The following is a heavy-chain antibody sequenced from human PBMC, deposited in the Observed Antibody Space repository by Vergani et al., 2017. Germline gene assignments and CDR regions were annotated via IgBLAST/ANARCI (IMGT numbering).Heavy chain of an antibody. CDR3: ARSLGVVPAAGDY. D-gene: IGHD2-2*01. V-gene: IGHV3-33*01. Sequence: QVQLVESGGGVVQPGRSLRLSCVASGFAFRTYGMHWVRQAPGKGLEWVAIIWYDGSNTYYADSVKGRFTVSRDNSRNTLFLQMNSLRVEDTAVYYCARSLGVVPAAGDYWGQGTLVTVSS. CDR2: IWYDGSNT. CDR1: GFAFRTYG. J-gene: IGHJ4*02.